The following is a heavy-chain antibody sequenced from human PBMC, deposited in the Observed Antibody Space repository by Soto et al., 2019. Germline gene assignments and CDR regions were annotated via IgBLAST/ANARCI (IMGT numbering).Heavy chain of an antibody. CDR1: GTSVSSNSNH. J-gene: IGHJ4*02. Sequence: QVQLQESGPGLVKPSETLSLTCTVSGTSVSSNSNHCIWVRQPPGKGLEWIGYIYYDGTINYNPSLKNRVTISLDTSKNQLSLKVTSVTAVDTAVYYCARRVGATPPRDWGQGTLVTVSS. D-gene: IGHD1-26*01. V-gene: IGHV4-61*01. CDR3: ARRVGATPPRD. CDR2: IYYDGTI.